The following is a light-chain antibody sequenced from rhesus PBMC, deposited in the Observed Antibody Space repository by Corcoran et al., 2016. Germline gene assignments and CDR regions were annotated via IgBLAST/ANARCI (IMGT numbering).Light chain of an antibody. CDR1: QSLLDSEDGNTY. CDR3: MQALEFPYS. J-gene: IGKJ2*01. CDR2: EVS. V-gene: IGKV2-104*02. Sequence: DIVMTQTPLSLPVTPGEPASISCRSSQSLLDSEDGNTYLDWYLQKPGPSPQLVIYEVSNRASGVPDRFSGSGSDTDFTLKISRVEAEDVGVYYCMQALEFPYSFGQGTKVEIK.